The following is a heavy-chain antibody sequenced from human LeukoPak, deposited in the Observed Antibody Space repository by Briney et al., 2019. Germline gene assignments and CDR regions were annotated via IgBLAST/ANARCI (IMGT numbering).Heavy chain of an antibody. Sequence: SETLSLPCTVSGGSISSSSYYWGWIRQPPGKGLEWIGSIYYSGSTYYNPSLKSRVTISVDTSKNQFSLKLSSVTAADTAVYYCARVMGYSYGEGEDFDYWGQGTLVTVSS. CDR3: ARVMGYSYGEGEDFDY. D-gene: IGHD5-18*01. CDR2: IYYSGST. CDR1: GGSISSSSYY. J-gene: IGHJ4*02. V-gene: IGHV4-39*07.